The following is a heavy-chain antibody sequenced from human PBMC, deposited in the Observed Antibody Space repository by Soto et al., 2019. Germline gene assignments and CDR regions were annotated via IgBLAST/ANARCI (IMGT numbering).Heavy chain of an antibody. Sequence: PGGSLRLSCAASGFTVSSNYMSWVRQAPGKGLEWVSVIYSGGSTYYADSVKGRFTISRDNSKNTLYLQMNSLRAEDTAVYYCAREIRGYSYGYFDYWGQGTLVTVSS. CDR1: GFTVSSNY. CDR2: IYSGGST. CDR3: AREIRGYSYGYFDY. J-gene: IGHJ4*02. D-gene: IGHD5-18*01. V-gene: IGHV3-53*01.